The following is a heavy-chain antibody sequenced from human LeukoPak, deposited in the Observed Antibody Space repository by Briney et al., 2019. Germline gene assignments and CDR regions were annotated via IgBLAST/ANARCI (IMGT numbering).Heavy chain of an antibody. Sequence: SQTLSLTCAVSGGSISSGGYSWSWIRQHPGKGLEWIGYIYHSGSTYYNPSLKSRVTISVDTSKNQFSLKLSSVTAADTAVYYCAREGKHITYDSSGPSFDIWGQGTMVTVSS. D-gene: IGHD3-22*01. V-gene: IGHV4-31*11. CDR1: GGSISSGGYS. CDR2: IYHSGST. J-gene: IGHJ3*02. CDR3: AREGKHITYDSSGPSFDI.